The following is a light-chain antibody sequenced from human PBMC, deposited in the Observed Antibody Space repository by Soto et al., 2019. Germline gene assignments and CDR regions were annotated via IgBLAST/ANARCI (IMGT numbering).Light chain of an antibody. J-gene: IGKJ5*01. CDR3: QQSYSIPIT. CDR2: AAS. V-gene: IGKV1-39*01. CDR1: QSISTY. Sequence: DIQMTQSPSSLSASVGDRVTITCRASQSISTYLYWYQQKPGKAPKLLIYAASSLQSGVPSRSSGSGSGTDFTLTISSLQPEDFATYHCQQSYSIPITFGQGTRLEIK.